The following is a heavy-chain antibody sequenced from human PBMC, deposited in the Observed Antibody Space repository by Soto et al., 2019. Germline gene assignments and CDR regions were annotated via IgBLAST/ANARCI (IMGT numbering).Heavy chain of an antibody. CDR2: ISWNSGSI. D-gene: IGHD2-15*01. CDR1: GFTFDDYA. V-gene: IGHV3-9*01. CDR3: AKEGRNDIRGGHYYYGMDV. Sequence: PGGSLRLSCAASGFTFDDYAMHWVRQAPGKGLEWVSGISWNSGSIGYADSVKGRFTISRDNAKNSLYLQMNSLRAEDTALYYCAKEGRNDIRGGHYYYGMDVWGQGTTVTVSS. J-gene: IGHJ6*02.